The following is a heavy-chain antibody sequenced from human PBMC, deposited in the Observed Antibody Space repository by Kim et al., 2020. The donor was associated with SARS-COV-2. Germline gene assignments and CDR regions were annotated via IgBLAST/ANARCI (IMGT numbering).Heavy chain of an antibody. Sequence: GGSLRLSCAASGFTFSSYWMSWVRQAPGKGLEWVANIKQDGSEKYYVDSVKGRFTISRDNAKNSLYLQMNSLRAEDTAVYYCARDPNVYVFTAHYYYYGMDVWGQGTTVTVSS. CDR1: GFTFSSYW. CDR3: ARDPNVYVFTAHYYYYGMDV. J-gene: IGHJ6*02. D-gene: IGHD5-18*01. CDR2: IKQDGSEK. V-gene: IGHV3-7*05.